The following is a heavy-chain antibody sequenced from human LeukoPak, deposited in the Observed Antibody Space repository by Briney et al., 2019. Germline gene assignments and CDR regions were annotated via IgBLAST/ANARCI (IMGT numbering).Heavy chain of an antibody. CDR2: IWYDGSYK. CDR3: ARDKGTRSLDH. CDR1: GLPFSTSG. V-gene: IGHV3-33*01. J-gene: IGHJ4*02. Sequence: GRSLRLSCAASGLPFSTSGMHWVRQAPGKGLEWVADIWYDGSYKYYADSVRGRFIISRDNSINMVYLEMNSLRAEDTAVYYCARDKGTRSLDHWGQGTLVTVSS. D-gene: IGHD1-14*01.